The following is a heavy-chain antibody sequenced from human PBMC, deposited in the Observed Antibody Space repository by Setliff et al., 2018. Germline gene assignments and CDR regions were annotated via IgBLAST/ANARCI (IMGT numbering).Heavy chain of an antibody. V-gene: IGHV1-69*13. J-gene: IGHJ6*03. D-gene: IGHD2-15*01. CDR2: IIPMFGTT. CDR1: GGTFSTYA. CDR3: ARVRDCSGGICHRGFHHYMDV. Sequence: SVKVSCKASGGTFSTYAIDWVRQAPGQGLEWMGGIIPMFGTTNYARRFQGRVTITADEATITAYMELSSLRSEDTAVYYCARVRDCSGGICHRGFHHYMDVWGKGTTVTVSS.